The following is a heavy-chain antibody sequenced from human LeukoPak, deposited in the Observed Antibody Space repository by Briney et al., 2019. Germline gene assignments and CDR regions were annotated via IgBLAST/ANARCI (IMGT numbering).Heavy chain of an antibody. CDR2: IIPIFGTA. CDR3: ARAGVTMVREKSYYYGMDV. J-gene: IGHJ6*02. D-gene: IGHD3-10*01. Sequence: SVKVSCKASGGTFSSYAISWVRQAPGQGLEWMGGIIPIFGTANYAQKFQGRVTITADKSTSTAYMELSSLRSEDTAVYYCARAGVTMVREKSYYYGMDVWGQGTTVTVSS. CDR1: GGTFSSYA. V-gene: IGHV1-69*06.